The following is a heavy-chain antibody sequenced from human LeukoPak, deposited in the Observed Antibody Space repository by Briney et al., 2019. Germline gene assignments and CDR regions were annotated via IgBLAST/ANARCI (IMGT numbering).Heavy chain of an antibody. V-gene: IGHV3-30*18. Sequence: AGGSLRLSCAASGFTFSSYGMHWVRQAPGKGLEWVAVISYDGSNKYYADSVKGRFTISRDNSKNTLYLQMSSLRAEDTAVYYCAKEGHGSSLDYWGQGTLVTVSS. CDR3: AKEGHGSSLDY. CDR1: GFTFSSYG. D-gene: IGHD6-13*01. CDR2: ISYDGSNK. J-gene: IGHJ4*02.